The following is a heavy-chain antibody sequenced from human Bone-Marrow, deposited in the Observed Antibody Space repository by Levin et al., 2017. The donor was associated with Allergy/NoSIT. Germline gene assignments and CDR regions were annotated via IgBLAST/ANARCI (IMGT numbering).Heavy chain of an antibody. CDR1: GFTFSGHG. CDR3: AKVFEYYYDSSEVIGAFDV. D-gene: IGHD3-22*01. J-gene: IGHJ3*01. V-gene: IGHV3-30*18. Sequence: SGGSLRLSCVASGFTFSGHGMHWVRRAPGKGLEWVSFISNDGNDKYYVDSVKGRFSISRDNSKNTLYLHMSSLRTEDTAVYYCAKVFEYYYDSSEVIGAFDVWGQGTMVTVSS. CDR2: ISNDGNDK.